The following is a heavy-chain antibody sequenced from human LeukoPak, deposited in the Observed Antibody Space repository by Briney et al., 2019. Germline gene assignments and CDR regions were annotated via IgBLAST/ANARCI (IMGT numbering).Heavy chain of an antibody. D-gene: IGHD3-3*01. CDR2: IYYSGST. Sequence: SETLSLTCTVSGGSISSSSYYWGWIRKPPGKGLEWIGSIYYSGSTYYNPSLKSRVTISVHTSKNQFSLKLSSVTAADTAVYYCARLPRITIFGVVAYWGQGTLVTVSS. CDR3: ARLPRITIFGVVAY. J-gene: IGHJ4*02. CDR1: GGSISSSSYY. V-gene: IGHV4-39*01.